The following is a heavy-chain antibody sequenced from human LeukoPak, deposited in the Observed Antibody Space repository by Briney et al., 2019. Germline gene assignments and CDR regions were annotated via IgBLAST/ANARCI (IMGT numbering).Heavy chain of an antibody. V-gene: IGHV3-66*01. CDR3: ASILRSSSGYYSDY. D-gene: IGHD3-10*01. Sequence: GGSPRLSCATSGFAFSSYTMNWVRQAPGKGLEWVSVIYSGDTTFYADSVRGKFTISRDDSKNTLYLQMNSLRAEDTAVYYCASILRSSSGYYSDYWGQGTLVTVSS. CDR1: GFAFSSYT. CDR2: IYSGDTT. J-gene: IGHJ4*02.